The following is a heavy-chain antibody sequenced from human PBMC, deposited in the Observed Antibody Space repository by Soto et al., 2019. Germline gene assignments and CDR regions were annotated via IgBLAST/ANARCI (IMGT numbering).Heavy chain of an antibody. CDR1: GGSLSSGVYC. CDR2: IYYSGST. D-gene: IGHD2-8*01. Sequence: PPETLSLTCTVSGGSLSSGVYCWGWIRQPPGKGLEWTGYIYYSGSTYYNPSLKSRVTISVDTSKNHFTLKLSSVTAADTAVYYYARVGPDCTNGVCYTFYFDYWGQGTLVTVSS. J-gene: IGHJ4*02. CDR3: ARVGPDCTNGVCYTFYFDY. V-gene: IGHV4-30-4*01.